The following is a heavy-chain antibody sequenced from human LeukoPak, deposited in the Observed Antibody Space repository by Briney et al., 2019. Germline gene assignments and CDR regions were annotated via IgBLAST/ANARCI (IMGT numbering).Heavy chain of an antibody. CDR2: IIPILGIA. CDR1: GGTFSSYA. V-gene: IGHV1-69*04. D-gene: IGHD4-11*01. J-gene: IGHJ6*02. Sequence: GASVKVSCKASGGTFSSYAISWVRQAPGQGLEWMGRIIPILGIANYAQKFQGRVTITADKSTSTAYMELSSLRSEDTAAYYCARDLHPVNYDYYYGMDVWGQGTTVTVSS. CDR3: ARDLHPVNYDYYYGMDV.